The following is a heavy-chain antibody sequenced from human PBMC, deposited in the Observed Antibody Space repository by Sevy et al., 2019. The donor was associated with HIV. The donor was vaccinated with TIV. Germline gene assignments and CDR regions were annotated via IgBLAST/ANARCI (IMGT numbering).Heavy chain of an antibody. V-gene: IGHV3-33*01. CDR1: GFTFSSSG. J-gene: IGHJ4*02. Sequence: GGSLRLSCAASGFTFSSSGMHWVRQAPGKGLEWVALIWYDGSNKYYADSVKGRFTISRDNSKSTLYLQMNSLRAEDTAVYYRARDPYTAEGYWGQGSLVTVSS. CDR3: ARDPYTAEGY. CDR2: IWYDGSNK. D-gene: IGHD5-18*01.